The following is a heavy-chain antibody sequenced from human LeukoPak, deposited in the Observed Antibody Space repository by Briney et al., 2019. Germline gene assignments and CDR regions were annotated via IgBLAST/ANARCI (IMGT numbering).Heavy chain of an antibody. D-gene: IGHD1-26*01. V-gene: IGHV3-30-3*01. CDR2: ISYDGSNR. Sequence: GGSLRLSCAASGFTFSSYAMHWVRQAPGKGLEWVAVISYDGSNRYYADSVKGRFTISRDNSKNTLYLQMNSLRAEDTAVYYCARNTTDRPYDYWGQGTLVTVSS. J-gene: IGHJ4*02. CDR1: GFTFSSYA. CDR3: ARNTTDRPYDY.